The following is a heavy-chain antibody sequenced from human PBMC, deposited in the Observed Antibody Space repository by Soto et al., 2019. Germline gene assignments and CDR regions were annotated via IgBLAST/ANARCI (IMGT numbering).Heavy chain of an antibody. V-gene: IGHV3-23*01. CDR3: GEIGVRTQSAGYERDEPFDI. CDR2: ISGSGGST. J-gene: IGHJ3*02. CDR1: GFTFSSYA. D-gene: IGHD3-10*01. Sequence: GGSLRLSCAASGFTFSSYAMSWVRQAPGKGLEWVSAISGSGGSTYYADSVKGRFTISRDNSKNTLYLQMNSLRAEDTAVYYCGEIGVRTQSAGYERDEPFDIWGQGTMVTVSS.